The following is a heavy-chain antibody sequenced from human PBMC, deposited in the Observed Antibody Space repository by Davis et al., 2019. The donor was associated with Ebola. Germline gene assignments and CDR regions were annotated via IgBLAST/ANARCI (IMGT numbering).Heavy chain of an antibody. V-gene: IGHV3-9*01. D-gene: IGHD6-6*01. CDR3: AKDHYSSSYYYGMDV. J-gene: IGHJ6*02. Sequence: SLKISCAASGFTFDDYAMHWVRQAPGKGLEWVSGISWNSGSIGYADSVKGRFTISRDNAKNSLYLQMNSLRAEDTALYYCAKDHYSSSYYYGMDVWGQGTTVTVSS. CDR1: GFTFDDYA. CDR2: ISWNSGSI.